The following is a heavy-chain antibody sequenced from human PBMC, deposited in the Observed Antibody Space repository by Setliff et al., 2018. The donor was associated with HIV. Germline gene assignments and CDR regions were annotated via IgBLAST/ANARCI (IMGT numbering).Heavy chain of an antibody. D-gene: IGHD1-7*01. J-gene: IGHJ3*02. Sequence: ASVKVSCKASGYKFTGYYLQWVRQAPGQGLEWTAWINPNSADTRIAQKFEGRVTMTWDTSLTTAYMELSSLRSDDTALYYCGTYPPNWNYGAAAFDIWGQGTLVTVSS. CDR3: GTYPPNWNYGAAAFDI. CDR2: INPNSADT. CDR1: GYKFTGYY. V-gene: IGHV1-2*02.